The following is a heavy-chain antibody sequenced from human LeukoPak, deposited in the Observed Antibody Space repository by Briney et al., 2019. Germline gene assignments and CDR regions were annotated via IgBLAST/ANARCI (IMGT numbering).Heavy chain of an antibody. D-gene: IGHD2-8*02. CDR1: GFTFSHNG. V-gene: IGHV3-33*01. CDR3: ASTSTDWFDP. Sequence: GRSLRLSCAASGFTFSHNGMHWVRQAPGKGLEWVAVIWCDGSKKFYADSVEGRFTISRDNSKSMLYLQMNSLRAEDTAVYYCASTSTDWFDPWGQGTLVTVSS. J-gene: IGHJ5*02. CDR2: IWCDGSKK.